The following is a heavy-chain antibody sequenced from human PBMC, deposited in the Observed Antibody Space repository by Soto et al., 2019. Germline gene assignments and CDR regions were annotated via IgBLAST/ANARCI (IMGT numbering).Heavy chain of an antibody. D-gene: IGHD3-10*01. V-gene: IGHV3-23*01. J-gene: IGHJ6*02. CDR2: ISGSGGST. Sequence: GGSLRLSCAASGFTFSSYAMSWVRQAPGKGLEWVSAISGSGGSTYYADSVKGRFTISRDNSKNTLYLQMNSLRAEDTAVYYCAKVGYYYGSGSYYFYYYGMDVWVQGTTVTVSS. CDR1: GFTFSSYA. CDR3: AKVGYYYGSGSYYFYYYGMDV.